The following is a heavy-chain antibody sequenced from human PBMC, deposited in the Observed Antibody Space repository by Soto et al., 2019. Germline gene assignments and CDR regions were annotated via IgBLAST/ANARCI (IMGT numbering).Heavy chain of an antibody. J-gene: IGHJ4*02. CDR1: GFTFSSYA. CDR2: ISGSGNYT. Sequence: EVQVLESGGGLVQPGGSLRLSCAASGFTFSSYAMSWVRQAPGKGLEWVSAISGSGNYTYYADFVTGRFTVSRDNSRNTLYLQMNGLRGEDTAIYYCTKDGCSTWYFHRWGQGALVTVSS. CDR3: TKDGCSTWYFHR. D-gene: IGHD6-13*01. V-gene: IGHV3-23*01.